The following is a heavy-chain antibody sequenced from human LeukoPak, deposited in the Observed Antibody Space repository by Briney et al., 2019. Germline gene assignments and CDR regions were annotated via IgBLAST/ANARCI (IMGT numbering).Heavy chain of an antibody. V-gene: IGHV3-30-3*01. CDR3: ARDVVLPLITMIVVVTEGLHDAFDI. CDR1: GFTFSSYA. J-gene: IGHJ3*02. D-gene: IGHD3-22*01. Sequence: GGSLRLSCAASGFTFSSYAMHWVRQAPGKGLEWVAVISYDGSNKYYADSVKGRFTISRDNSKNTLYLQMNSLRAEDTAVYYCARDVVLPLITMIVVVTEGLHDAFDIWGQGTMVTVSS. CDR2: ISYDGSNK.